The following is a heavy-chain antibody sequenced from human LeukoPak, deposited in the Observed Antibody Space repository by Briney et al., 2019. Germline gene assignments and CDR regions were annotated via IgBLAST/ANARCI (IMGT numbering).Heavy chain of an antibody. CDR2: ISGSGGST. Sequence: GGSLRLSCAASGFTFSTYAMTWVRQAPGKGLEWVSGISGSGGSTYYADSVKGRFTISRDNSKNTLCLQMNSLRAEDTAIYYCAKSQSDLGSQTQPLDSWGQGTLVTVSS. CDR3: AKSQSDLGSQTQPLDS. J-gene: IGHJ4*02. CDR1: GFTFSTYA. D-gene: IGHD3-10*01. V-gene: IGHV3-23*01.